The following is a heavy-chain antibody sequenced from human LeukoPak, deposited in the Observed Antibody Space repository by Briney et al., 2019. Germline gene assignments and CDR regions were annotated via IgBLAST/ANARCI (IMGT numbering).Heavy chain of an antibody. CDR2: INHSEST. V-gene: IGHV4-34*01. CDR1: GGSFSGYY. Sequence: SETLSLTCAVYGGSFSGYYWSWIRQPPGKGLEWIGEINHSESTNYNPSLRSRVTISVDTSKNQFSLKLSSVTAADTAVYYCARRPYYYGSGSYYTKWGQGTLVTVSS. J-gene: IGHJ4*02. D-gene: IGHD3-10*01. CDR3: ARRPYYYGSGSYYTK.